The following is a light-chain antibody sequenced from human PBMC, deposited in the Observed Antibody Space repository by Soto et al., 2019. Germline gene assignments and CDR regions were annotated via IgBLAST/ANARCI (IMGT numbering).Light chain of an antibody. Sequence: DIQMTQSPSSLSASVGDRVTITCRASQSISGYLNWYQHKPGKAPNLLIYGASNLQSGVPSRFSGSGSGTDFTLTINTLQPEDFATYFCRQSYSTPYTFAQGAKVEIK. CDR3: RQSYSTPYT. V-gene: IGKV1-39*01. CDR2: GAS. CDR1: QSISGY. J-gene: IGKJ2*01.